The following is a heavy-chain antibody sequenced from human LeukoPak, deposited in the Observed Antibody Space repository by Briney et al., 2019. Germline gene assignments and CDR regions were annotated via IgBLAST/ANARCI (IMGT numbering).Heavy chain of an antibody. J-gene: IGHJ4*02. CDR3: ARHMQDILTGYYFDY. D-gene: IGHD3-9*01. CDR2: IYNSGYS. V-gene: IGHV4-59*08. Sequence: SDTLSLTCSVSGGSISTYYWSWIRQPPGKGLEWIGYIYNSGYSNYNPSLKSRVTISVDTSKNQFSLKLTSVTAADTAVYYCARHMQDILTGYYFDYWGQGTLVTVSS. CDR1: GGSISTYY.